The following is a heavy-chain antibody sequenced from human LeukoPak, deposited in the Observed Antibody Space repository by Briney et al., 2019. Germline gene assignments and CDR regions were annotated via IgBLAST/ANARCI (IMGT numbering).Heavy chain of an antibody. Sequence: PSETLSLTCTVSGGSISTYYRNWIRQPPGKGLEWIGYVYYSGSANYNPSLKSRVTISVDTSKSQFSLKLSSVTAADTAVYYCARETAVAGTFDYWGQGALVTVSS. CDR3: ARETAVAGTFDY. D-gene: IGHD6-19*01. J-gene: IGHJ4*02. CDR1: GGSISTYY. CDR2: VYYSGSA. V-gene: IGHV4-59*01.